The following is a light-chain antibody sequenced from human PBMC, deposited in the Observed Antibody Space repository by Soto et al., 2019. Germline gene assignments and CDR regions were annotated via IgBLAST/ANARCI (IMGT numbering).Light chain of an antibody. J-gene: IGKJ2*01. V-gene: IGKV3-20*01. CDR2: GAS. Sequence: EIVLTQSPGTLSLSPGERATLSCRASQSVSSSYLAWYQHKRGQAPRLLVYGASSRATGIPDRFSGSGSGTDFTLTISRLEPADSAVYYCHQYGSSPYTFGQGTKLEIK. CDR3: HQYGSSPYT. CDR1: QSVSSSY.